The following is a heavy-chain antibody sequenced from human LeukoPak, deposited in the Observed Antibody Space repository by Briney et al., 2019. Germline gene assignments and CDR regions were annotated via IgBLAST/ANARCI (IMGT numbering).Heavy chain of an antibody. V-gene: IGHV4-59*11. D-gene: IGHD2-21*02. CDR2: IYYSGST. Sequence: SETLSLTCTVSGGSISSHYWSWIRQPPGKGLEWIGYIYYSGSTNYNPSLKSLVTISVDTSMNQFSLKLSSVTAADTAVYYCARDLVVTGWFDPWGQGTLVTVTS. J-gene: IGHJ5*02. CDR3: ARDLVVTGWFDP. CDR1: GGSISSHY.